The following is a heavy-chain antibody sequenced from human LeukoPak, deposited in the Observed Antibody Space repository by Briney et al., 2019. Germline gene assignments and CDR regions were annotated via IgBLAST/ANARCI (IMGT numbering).Heavy chain of an antibody. CDR3: ARVYSSSWLIDY. V-gene: IGHV4-30-4*08. Sequence: SETLSLTCTVSGGSISSGNYYWSWIRQPPGKGLEWIGYIYYSGSTYYNPSLKSRVTISVDTSKNQFSLKLSSVTAADTAVYYCARVYSSSWLIDYWGQGTLVTVSS. J-gene: IGHJ4*02. CDR2: IYYSGST. CDR1: GGSISSGNYY. D-gene: IGHD6-13*01.